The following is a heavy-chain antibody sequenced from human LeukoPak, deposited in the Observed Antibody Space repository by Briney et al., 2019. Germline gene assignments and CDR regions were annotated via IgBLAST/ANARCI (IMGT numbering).Heavy chain of an antibody. J-gene: IGHJ2*01. CDR3: ARGRVTMVRGVRKNWYFDL. CDR2: INHSGST. D-gene: IGHD3-10*01. V-gene: IGHV4-34*01. CDR1: GGSFSGYY. Sequence: RASETLSLTCAVYGGSFSGYYWSWIRQPPGKGLEWIGEINHSGSTNYNPSLKSRVTISVDTSKNQFSLKLSSVTAADTAVYYCARGRVTMVRGVRKNWYFDLWGRGTLVTVSS.